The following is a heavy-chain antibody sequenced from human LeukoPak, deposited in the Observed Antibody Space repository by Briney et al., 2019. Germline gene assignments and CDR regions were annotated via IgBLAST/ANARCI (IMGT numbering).Heavy chain of an antibody. CDR3: AAVRSCSSTSCPMDV. Sequence: GASVKVSCKASGFTFTSSAVQWVRQARGQRLEWIGWIVVGSGNTNYAQKFQERVTITRDMSTSTAYMELSSLRSEDTAVYYCAAVRSCSSTSCPMDVWGKGTTVTVSS. CDR1: GFTFTSSA. CDR2: IVVGSGNT. D-gene: IGHD2-2*01. J-gene: IGHJ6*03. V-gene: IGHV1-58*01.